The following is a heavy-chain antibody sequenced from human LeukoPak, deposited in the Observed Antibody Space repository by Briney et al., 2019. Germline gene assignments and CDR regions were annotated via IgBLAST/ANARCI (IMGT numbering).Heavy chain of an antibody. D-gene: IGHD6-13*01. V-gene: IGHV1-2*02. CDR3: ARERKRGIPNLFRNWFDP. CDR1: GYTFTGYY. Sequence: ASVKASCKASGYTFTGYYMHWVRQAPGQGLEWMGWINPNSGGTNYAQKFQGRVTMTRDTSISTAYMELSRLRSDDTAVYYCARERKRGIPNLFRNWFDPWGQGTLVTVSS. CDR2: INPNSGGT. J-gene: IGHJ5*02.